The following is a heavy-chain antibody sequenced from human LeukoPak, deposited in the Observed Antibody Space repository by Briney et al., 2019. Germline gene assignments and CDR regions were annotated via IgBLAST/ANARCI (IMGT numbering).Heavy chain of an antibody. V-gene: IGHV3-13*01. D-gene: IGHD1-14*01. CDR3: AREGRMGTAEAFDV. CDR1: GLTFNNYE. CDR2: VGIAGDT. Sequence: GGSLRLSCAASGLTFNNYEMHWVRQTAGKGLEWVSAVGIAGDTFYAGSVKGRFSISRDNAESSLFLQMNSLRAGDTAVYYCAREGRMGTAEAFDVWGQGTMVTVSS. J-gene: IGHJ3*01.